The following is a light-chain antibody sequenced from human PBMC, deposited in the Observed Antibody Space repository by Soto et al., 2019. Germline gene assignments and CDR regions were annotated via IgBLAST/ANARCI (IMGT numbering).Light chain of an antibody. J-gene: IGLJ2*01. CDR2: EVY. Sequence: QSVLTQPPSASGSPGQSVTISCTATRDNVGGYNYVSWFQHHPGKAPKLTIYEVYKPPSGVPGRFSGSKSGNTASLTVSWLQAGDEAIYYCSSYVTTNVVVFGGGTELTVL. CDR3: SSYVTTNVVV. V-gene: IGLV2-8*01. CDR1: RDNVGGYNY.